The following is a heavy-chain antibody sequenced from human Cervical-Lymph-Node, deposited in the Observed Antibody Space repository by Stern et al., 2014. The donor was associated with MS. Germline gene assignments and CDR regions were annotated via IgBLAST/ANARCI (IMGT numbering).Heavy chain of an antibody. CDR2: ITWNSVSV. Sequence: EVQLGESGGGLVQPGRSLRLSCAASGFTFDDYAMHWVRQAPGKGLGWVSGITWNSVSVGYADSVKGRFTISRDNAKNSLYLQMNSLRGDDTALYYCAKGSGGSGYYPVALDYWGQGTLVTVSS. D-gene: IGHD3-3*01. V-gene: IGHV3-9*01. CDR3: AKGSGGSGYYPVALDY. CDR1: GFTFDDYA. J-gene: IGHJ4*02.